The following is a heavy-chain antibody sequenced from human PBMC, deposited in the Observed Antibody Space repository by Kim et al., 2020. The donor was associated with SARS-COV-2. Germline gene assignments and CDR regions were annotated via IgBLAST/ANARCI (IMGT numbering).Heavy chain of an antibody. CDR1: GFTFGDYA. CDR3: TRDLEIRGLKWLAELGSYYFDY. J-gene: IGHJ4*02. D-gene: IGHD3-22*01. Sequence: GGSLRLSCTASGFTFGDYAMSWFRQAPGKGLEWVGFIRSKAYGGTTEYAASVKGRFTISRDDSKSIAYLQMNSLKTEDTAVYYCTRDLEIRGLKWLAELGSYYFDYWGQGTLVTVSS. CDR2: IRSKAYGGTT. V-gene: IGHV3-49*03.